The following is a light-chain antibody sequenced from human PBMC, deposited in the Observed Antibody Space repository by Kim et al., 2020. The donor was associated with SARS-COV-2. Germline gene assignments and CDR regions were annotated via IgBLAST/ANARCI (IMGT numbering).Light chain of an antibody. V-gene: IGLV6-57*01. Sequence: GKTVTISCTRSSGSIATNYVQWYQQRPGTSPTTVSSEDDQRPSGVPDRFSGSIDSSSNSASLTISGLKTEDEADYDCQSYDSSNQVFGGGTKVTVL. CDR2: EDD. CDR1: SGSIATNY. J-gene: IGLJ3*02. CDR3: QSYDSSNQV.